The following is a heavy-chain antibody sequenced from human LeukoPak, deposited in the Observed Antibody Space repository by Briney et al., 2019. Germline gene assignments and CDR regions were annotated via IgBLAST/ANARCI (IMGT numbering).Heavy chain of an antibody. CDR1: GGSFSGYY. CDR2: IYYSGST. Sequence: SETLSLTCAVYGGSFSGYYWSWIRQPPGKGLEWIGYIYYSGSTNYNPSLKSRVTISVDTSKNQFSLKLSSVTAADTAVYYCARHVATAMTPFDPWGQGTLVTVSS. D-gene: IGHD5-18*01. J-gene: IGHJ5*02. CDR3: ARHVATAMTPFDP. V-gene: IGHV4-59*08.